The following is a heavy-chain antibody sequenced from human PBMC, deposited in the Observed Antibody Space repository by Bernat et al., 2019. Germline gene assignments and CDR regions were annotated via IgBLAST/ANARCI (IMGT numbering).Heavy chain of an antibody. CDR2: TSFDGGIK. V-gene: IGHV3-30-3*01. D-gene: IGHD5-18*01. Sequence: QVQLVESGGGVVQPGRSLRLSCAASGFTFSTYAMNWVRQAPGKGLEWVAATSFDGGIKFYADSVKGRFTISRDNSRNTLFLQMDSLRTEDTAVYYCAREEYNYALGSFDYWGQGTLVTVSS. J-gene: IGHJ4*02. CDR3: AREEYNYALGSFDY. CDR1: GFTFSTYA.